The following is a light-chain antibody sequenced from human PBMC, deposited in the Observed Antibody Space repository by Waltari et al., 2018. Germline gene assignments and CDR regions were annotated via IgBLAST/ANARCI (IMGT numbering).Light chain of an antibody. CDR3: AGWDDSLTGVV. V-gene: IGLV1-47*01. CDR1: SSNIGTTY. J-gene: IGLJ2*01. Sequence: QSVLTQPPSLSGTPGQRVTISCSGSSSNIGTTYVFWYQQFPGRAPKLLIYLDDHRPSGVPDRFSASKSGSSASPTISGLRPEDEADYHCAGWDDSLTGVVFGGGTKLTV. CDR2: LDD.